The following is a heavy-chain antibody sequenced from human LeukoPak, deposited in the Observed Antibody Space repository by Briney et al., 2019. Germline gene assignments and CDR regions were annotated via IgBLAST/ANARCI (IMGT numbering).Heavy chain of an antibody. CDR3: ARAVPLYSSGWFDY. Sequence: GGSLRLSCAASGFTFSSYWMSWVDQAPGKGLDWVANIKQGGSEKYYVDSVKRRLTISRDNANNSLYLQMNSLRAEDTAVYYCARAVPLYSSGWFDYWGQGTLVSVSS. CDR2: IKQGGSEK. D-gene: IGHD6-19*01. V-gene: IGHV3-7*01. CDR1: GFTFSSYW. J-gene: IGHJ4*02.